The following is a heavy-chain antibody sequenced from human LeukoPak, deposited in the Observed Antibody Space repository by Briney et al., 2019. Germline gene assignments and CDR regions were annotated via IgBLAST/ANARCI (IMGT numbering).Heavy chain of an antibody. Sequence: NTSETLSLTCTVSGGSVSNYYWSWLRQSPGKGLEGIGYIYYTETSYNPSLKSRVTISADTSKNQFSLKLYSVTAADTAVYYCATRKLGNDYWGQGTLVTVSS. CDR3: ATRKLGNDY. CDR2: IYYTET. V-gene: IGHV4-59*02. D-gene: IGHD7-27*01. J-gene: IGHJ4*02. CDR1: GGSVSNYY.